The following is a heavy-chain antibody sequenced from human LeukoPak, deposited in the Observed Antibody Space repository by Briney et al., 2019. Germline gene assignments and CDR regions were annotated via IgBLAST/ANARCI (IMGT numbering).Heavy chain of an antibody. CDR1: GVTFSSYA. D-gene: IGHD4-23*01. CDR3: ARAYSGTSVVSLDS. CDR2: IRISGERT. V-gene: IGHV3-23*01. J-gene: IGHJ4*02. Sequence: PGGSLRLSCAASGVTFSSYAMSWVRQAPAKGLEWVSAIRISGERTYNADSVTGRFTISRDNSNNTLYLQMNSLSAEDPAVYYCARAYSGTSVVSLDSWGQGTLVTVSS.